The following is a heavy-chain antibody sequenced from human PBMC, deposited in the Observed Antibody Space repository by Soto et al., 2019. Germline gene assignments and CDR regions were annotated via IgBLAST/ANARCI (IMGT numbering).Heavy chain of an antibody. D-gene: IGHD3-10*01. J-gene: IGHJ1*01. V-gene: IGHV1-69*06. CDR1: GATFSSYA. CDR3: ASGPGSGHFVC. CDR2: IIPIFGTA. Sequence: SVKVSCRASGATFSSYAISWVRQAPGQGLEWMGGIIPIFGTANDARKIQGRGTSSADKSTSTAYMGLSSLRSEDTAVYYGASGPGSGHFVCWGRRALVT.